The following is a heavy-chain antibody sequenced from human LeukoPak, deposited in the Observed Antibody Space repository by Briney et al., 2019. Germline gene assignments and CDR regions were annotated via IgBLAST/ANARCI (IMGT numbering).Heavy chain of an antibody. CDR1: GGTFSSYA. V-gene: IGHV1-69*13. CDR3: ARDEATDVDTAMTFDY. Sequence: GASVKVSCKASGGTFSSYAISWVRQAPGQGLEWMGGIIPIFGTANYAQKFQGRVTITADESTSTAYMELSSLRSEDTAVYYCARDEATDVDTAMTFDYWGQGTLVTVSS. J-gene: IGHJ4*02. D-gene: IGHD5-18*01. CDR2: IIPIFGTA.